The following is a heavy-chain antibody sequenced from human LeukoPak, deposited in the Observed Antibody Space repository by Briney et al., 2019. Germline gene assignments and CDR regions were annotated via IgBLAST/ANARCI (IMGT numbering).Heavy chain of an antibody. CDR3: ARRATSYEYFDL. CDR1: GYSFATYW. V-gene: IGHV5-51*01. CDR2: IYAGDSDT. Sequence: GESLKISCKGSGYSFATYWIGWVRQMPGKGLEWMGIIYAGDSDTRYSPSFQGQVTISADTSITTAYLQWRSLKASDTAMYYCARRATSYEYFDLWGRGTLVTVSS. D-gene: IGHD2-15*01. J-gene: IGHJ2*01.